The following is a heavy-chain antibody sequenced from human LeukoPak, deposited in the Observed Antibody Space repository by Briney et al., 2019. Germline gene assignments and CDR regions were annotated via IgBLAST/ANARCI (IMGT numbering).Heavy chain of an antibody. Sequence: GGSLRLSCAASGFTVSSNYMSWVRKAPGKGLEWVSVIYSGGSTYYADSVKGRFTISRDNSKNTLYLQMNSLRAEDTAVYYCATNTGHFNWFDPWGQGTLVTVSS. J-gene: IGHJ5*02. D-gene: IGHD2/OR15-2a*01. CDR1: GFTVSSNY. V-gene: IGHV3-66*01. CDR2: IYSGGST. CDR3: ATNTGHFNWFDP.